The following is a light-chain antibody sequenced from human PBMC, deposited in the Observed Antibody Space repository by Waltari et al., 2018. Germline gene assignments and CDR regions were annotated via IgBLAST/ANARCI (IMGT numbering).Light chain of an antibody. CDR3: QQYYTVSRT. Sequence: DIVMTQSPDSLAVPLGERATTNCKSRETILFNSNNKNYLVCYQQKAGPPPNLLVYWASTRESGVPDRFSGGGSGTDFTLTISSLQAEDVAVYYCQQYYTVSRTFGQGTRVEIK. V-gene: IGKV4-1*01. CDR1: ETILFNSNNKNY. J-gene: IGKJ1*01. CDR2: WAS.